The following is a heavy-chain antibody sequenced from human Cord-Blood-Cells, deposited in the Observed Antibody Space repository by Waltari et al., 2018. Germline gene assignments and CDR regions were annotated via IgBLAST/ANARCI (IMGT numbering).Heavy chain of an antibody. D-gene: IGHD6-19*01. V-gene: IGHV1-2*04. CDR2: INPNSGGT. CDR3: ARDPSIAVAGTGYFDY. CDR1: GYTFTGYY. Sequence: QVQLVQSGAEVKKPGASVKVSCKASGYTFTGYYMHWVGQAPGQGLEWMGWINPNSGGTNYAQKFQGWVTMTRDTSISTAYMELSRLRSDDTAVYYCARDPSIAVAGTGYFDYWGQGTLVTVSS. J-gene: IGHJ4*02.